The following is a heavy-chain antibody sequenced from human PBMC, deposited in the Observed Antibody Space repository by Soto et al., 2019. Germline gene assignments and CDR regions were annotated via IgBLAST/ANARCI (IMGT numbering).Heavy chain of an antibody. J-gene: IGHJ4*02. D-gene: IGHD4-17*01. V-gene: IGHV3-15*01. CDR3: TTDAIGAYDPYYFDH. Sequence: EVQLVESGGGLVKPGGSLRLSCAASGFTFTNAWMSWVRQAPGKGLEWVGRIKSKTNGGTIDYAAPVKARFTISRDDSKNTLYLQMNSLKTEATAVYYCTTDAIGAYDPYYFDHCGQGTLVSVSS. CDR1: GFTFTNAW. CDR2: IKSKTNGGTI.